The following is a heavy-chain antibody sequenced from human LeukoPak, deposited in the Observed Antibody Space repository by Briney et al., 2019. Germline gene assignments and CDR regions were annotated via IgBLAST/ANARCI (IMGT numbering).Heavy chain of an antibody. Sequence: SETLSLTCAVYGGSFSGYYWSWIRQPPGKGLEWIGEINHSGSTNYNPSLKSRVTISVDTSKNQFSLKLSSVTAADTAVYYCARERGTFGVVRPFFDYWGQGTLVTVSS. J-gene: IGHJ4*02. CDR3: ARERGTFGVVRPFFDY. D-gene: IGHD3-3*01. V-gene: IGHV4-34*01. CDR2: INHSGST. CDR1: GGSFSGYY.